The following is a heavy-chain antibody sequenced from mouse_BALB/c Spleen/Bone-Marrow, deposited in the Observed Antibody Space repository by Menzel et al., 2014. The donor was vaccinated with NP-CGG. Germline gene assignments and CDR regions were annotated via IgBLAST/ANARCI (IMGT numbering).Heavy chain of an antibody. CDR3: ARAMIYYYAMDY. J-gene: IGHJ4*01. Sequence: SGPELVKPGASVKMSCKASGYSFTSFILHWVKMGPGQGLEWIGYINPYNDGTKYNEKFKGKAILTSDKSSSSANMELSSLTSEDSAVYYCARAMIYYYAMDYWGQGTSVTVSS. CDR2: INPYNDGT. CDR1: GYSFTSFI. D-gene: IGHD2-4*01. V-gene: IGHV1-14*01.